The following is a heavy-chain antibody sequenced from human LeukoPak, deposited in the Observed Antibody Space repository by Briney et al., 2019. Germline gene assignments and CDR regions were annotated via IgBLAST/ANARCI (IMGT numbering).Heavy chain of an antibody. D-gene: IGHD6-25*01. Sequence: PGGSLRLSCAASGFTVNSNYMSWVRQAPGKGLEWVSVLYSGGTTLYPDSVKGRFTISRDNSKNTLYLQMNSLSAQATPVSSCSRDLSGYNHFDCWGQGTLVTVSS. CDR1: GFTVNSNY. CDR2: LYSGGTT. J-gene: IGHJ4*02. CDR3: SRDLSGYNHFDC. V-gene: IGHV3-53*05.